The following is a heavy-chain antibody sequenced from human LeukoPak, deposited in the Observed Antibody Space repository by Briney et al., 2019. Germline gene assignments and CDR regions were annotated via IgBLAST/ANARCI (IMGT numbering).Heavy chain of an antibody. Sequence: PSETLSLTCTVSGGSISSYYWSWIRQPPGKGLEWIGYIYYSGSTNYNPSLKSRVTIPVDTSKNQFSLKLSSVTAADTAVYYCTRVWFGELLNNWFDPWGQGTLVTVSS. V-gene: IGHV4-59*08. J-gene: IGHJ5*02. CDR3: TRVWFGELLNNWFDP. CDR2: IYYSGST. D-gene: IGHD3-10*01. CDR1: GGSISSYY.